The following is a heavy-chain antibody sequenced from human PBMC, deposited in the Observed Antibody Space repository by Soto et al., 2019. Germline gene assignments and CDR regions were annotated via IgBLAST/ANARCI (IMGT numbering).Heavy chain of an antibody. V-gene: IGHV3-33*01. Sequence: QVQMVESGGGVVQPGTSLRLSCVASGFTFGRSGMHWVRQAPGGALEWVAIIWFDGSKKYYADSVKGRLTVSRDNSKNTLYLQMESLKSDDTAVYYCARDLNTGYIDYWGQGTLVTVSS. CDR3: ARDLNTGYIDY. CDR2: IWFDGSKK. D-gene: IGHD5-12*01. CDR1: GFTFGRSG. J-gene: IGHJ4*02.